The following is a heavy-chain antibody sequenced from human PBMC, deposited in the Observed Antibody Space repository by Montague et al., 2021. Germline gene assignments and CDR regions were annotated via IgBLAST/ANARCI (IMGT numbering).Heavy chain of an antibody. CDR3: VKDTRDYYPDF. CDR1: GFIFNNYV. V-gene: IGHV3-9*01. D-gene: IGHD3-3*01. J-gene: IGHJ4*02. CDR2: INGNSINI. Sequence: SLRLSCAASGFIFNNYVMNWVRQAPGKGLEWVSGINGNSINIDYADSVKGRFTISRDNAKNSLYLQMNSLRAEDTAFNYCVKDTRDYYPDFWGQGILVTVSP.